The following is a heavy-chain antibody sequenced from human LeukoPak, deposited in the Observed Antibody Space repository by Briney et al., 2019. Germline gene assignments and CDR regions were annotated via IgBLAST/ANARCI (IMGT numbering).Heavy chain of an antibody. CDR2: ISSDGSGT. Sequence: GGSLRLSCAASGFTFSTNWMHWFRQAPGKGLVWVSRISSDGSGTIYADSVKGRFTISRDNAKNTLYLQMNSLRAEDTAVYYCAVPRIGNYYGMDVWGQGTTVTVSS. V-gene: IGHV3-74*01. D-gene: IGHD3-10*01. CDR3: AVPRIGNYYGMDV. J-gene: IGHJ6*02. CDR1: GFTFSTNW.